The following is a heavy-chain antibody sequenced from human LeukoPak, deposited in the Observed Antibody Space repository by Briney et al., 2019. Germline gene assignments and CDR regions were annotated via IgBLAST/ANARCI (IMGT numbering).Heavy chain of an antibody. CDR2: ITSDNTYI. D-gene: IGHD1-26*01. V-gene: IGHV3-21*01. Sequence: GGSLRLSCVVSGLTFNTYTMNWVRQAPGKGLEWVSSITSDNTYIHYADSVKGRFTFSRDNAKNSLYLQMDSLRARDTAVYYCARDLVGATIDTFDYWGPGTLVTVSS. J-gene: IGHJ4*02. CDR3: ARDLVGATIDTFDY. CDR1: GLTFNTYT.